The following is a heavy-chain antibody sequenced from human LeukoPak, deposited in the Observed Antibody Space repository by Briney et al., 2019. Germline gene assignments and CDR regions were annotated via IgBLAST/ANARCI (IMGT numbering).Heavy chain of an antibody. Sequence: GGSLRLSCAASGFTFISNWMSWVRQAPGKGQEWVANIKQDGSEKYYVDSVKGRFTISRDNAKNSLYLQMNSLRAEDTAVYYCARDLIAVAESHFDYWGQGTLVTVAS. D-gene: IGHD6-19*01. J-gene: IGHJ4*02. CDR2: IKQDGSEK. V-gene: IGHV3-7*01. CDR1: GFTFISNW. CDR3: ARDLIAVAESHFDY.